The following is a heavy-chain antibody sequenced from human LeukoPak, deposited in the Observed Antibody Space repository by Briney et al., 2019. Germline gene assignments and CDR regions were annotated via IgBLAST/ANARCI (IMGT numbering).Heavy chain of an antibody. CDR3: ARRYYYDSSGYPGYGY. J-gene: IGHJ4*02. Sequence: SETLSLTCAVYGGSFSGYYWSWIRQPPGKGLEWIGEINHSGSTNYNPSLKSRVTISVDTSKNQFSLKLSSVTAADTAVYYCARRYYYDSSGYPGYGYWGQGTLVTVSS. V-gene: IGHV4-34*01. CDR2: INHSGST. D-gene: IGHD3-22*01. CDR1: GGSFSGYY.